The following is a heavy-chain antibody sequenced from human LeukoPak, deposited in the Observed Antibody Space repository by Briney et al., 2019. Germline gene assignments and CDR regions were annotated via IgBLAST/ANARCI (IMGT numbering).Heavy chain of an antibody. D-gene: IGHD3-10*01. CDR3: ATLGYYYGSGSPLGTDY. V-gene: IGHV1-69*06. J-gene: IGHJ4*02. Sequence: SVKVSCKASGGTFSSYAISWVRQAPGQGLELVGAITPIFGTPHYVEKFQGRVTMTEDTSTDTAYMELSSLRSEDTAVYYCATLGYYYGSGSPLGTDYWGQGTLVTVSS. CDR2: ITPIFGTP. CDR1: GGTFSSYA.